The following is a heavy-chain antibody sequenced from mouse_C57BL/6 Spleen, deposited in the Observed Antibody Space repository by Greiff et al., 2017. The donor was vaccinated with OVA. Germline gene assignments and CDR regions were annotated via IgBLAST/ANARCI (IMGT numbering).Heavy chain of an antibody. CDR2: ISNGGGST. Sequence: EVQRVESGGGLVQPGGSLKLSCAASGFTFSDYYMYWVRQTPEKRLEWVAYISNGGGSTYYPDTVKGRFTISRDNAENTLYLQMSRLKSEDTAMYYCARRGLGLYFDVWGTGTTVTVSS. CDR3: ARRGLGLYFDV. CDR1: GFTFSDYY. D-gene: IGHD2-14*01. V-gene: IGHV5-12*01. J-gene: IGHJ1*03.